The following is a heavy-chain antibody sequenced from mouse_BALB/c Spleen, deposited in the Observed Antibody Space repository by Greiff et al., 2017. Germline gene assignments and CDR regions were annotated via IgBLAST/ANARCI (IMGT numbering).Heavy chain of an antibody. CDR2: IYPGNVNT. D-gene: IGHD1-1*01. CDR1: GYTFTSYD. Sequence: QVQLKESGPELVKPGALVKISCKASGYTFTSYDINWVKQRPGQGLEWIGWIYPGNVNTKYNEKFKGKATLTADKSSSTAYMQLSSLTSEDSAVYFCARGDLYYGSSCAYWGQGTLVTVSA. V-gene: IGHV1S56*01. J-gene: IGHJ3*01. CDR3: ARGDLYYGSSCAY.